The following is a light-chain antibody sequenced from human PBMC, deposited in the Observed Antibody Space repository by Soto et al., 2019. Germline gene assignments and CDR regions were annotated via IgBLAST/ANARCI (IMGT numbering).Light chain of an antibody. CDR2: GAS. V-gene: IGKV3-20*01. Sequence: TELTQSPGTLSLSPGERATLSCRASQSVNNRLAWYQQKPGQAPRLLISGASNRATGIPDRFSGSGSATDFSLIISSLEPEDFALYFCQQYGTSPMTFGQGRRLEIK. CDR1: QSVNNR. CDR3: QQYGTSPMT. J-gene: IGKJ5*01.